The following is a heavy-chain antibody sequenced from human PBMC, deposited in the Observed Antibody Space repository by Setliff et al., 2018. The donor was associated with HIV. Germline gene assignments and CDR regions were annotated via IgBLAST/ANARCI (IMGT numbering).Heavy chain of an antibody. CDR3: ARGLIQYTWDS. J-gene: IGHJ5*01. CDR2: IYNSGGT. Sequence: PSETLSLTCTVSGGSMSSYFWSWIRQSPGKGLEWIGYIYNSGGTNYNPSLKSRVTISLDTSKNQFSLNLTSVTAADTAVYYCARGLIQYTWDSWGQGVLVTVSS. V-gene: IGHV4-59*01. CDR1: GGSMSSYF. D-gene: IGHD2-2*02.